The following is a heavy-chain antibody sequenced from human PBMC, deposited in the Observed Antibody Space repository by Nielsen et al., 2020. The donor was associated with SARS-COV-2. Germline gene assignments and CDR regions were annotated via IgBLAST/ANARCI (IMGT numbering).Heavy chain of an antibody. Sequence: SETMSLTCTVYGGSVSSGSYYWSWIRQPPGKGLEWIGYIYYSGSTNYNPTLKSRVTISVDTSKNQFSLKLSSVTAADTAVYYCARFQRPLLLRHFGGDGMDVWGQGTTVTVSS. D-gene: IGHD3-16*01. CDR2: IYYSGST. V-gene: IGHV4-61*01. J-gene: IGHJ6*02. CDR1: GGSVSSGSYY. CDR3: ARFQRPLLLRHFGGDGMDV.